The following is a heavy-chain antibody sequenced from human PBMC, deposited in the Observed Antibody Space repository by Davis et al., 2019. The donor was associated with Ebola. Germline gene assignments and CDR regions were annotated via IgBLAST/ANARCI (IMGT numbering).Heavy chain of an antibody. Sequence: GGSLRLSCAASVFTFSSNYMSWVRQAPGKGLEWVAVISYDGSNKYYADSVKGRFTISRDNSKNTLYLQMNSLRAEDTAVYYCAREYYYYGMDVWGQGTTVTVSS. CDR3: AREYYYYGMDV. CDR2: ISYDGSNK. J-gene: IGHJ6*02. CDR1: VFTFSSNY. V-gene: IGHV3-30-3*01.